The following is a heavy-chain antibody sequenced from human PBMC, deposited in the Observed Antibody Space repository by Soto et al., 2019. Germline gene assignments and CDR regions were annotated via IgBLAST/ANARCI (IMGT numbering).Heavy chain of an antibody. J-gene: IGHJ4*02. Sequence: PXXSLRLSCAASGFTFSDFFMRWVLQAPGKGLEWIAYISGSGSTIRYADSVKGRITISRDNAKNSVSLQMNSLKASDTAMYYCARPSITGTTSAFDYWGQGTLVTVSS. D-gene: IGHD1-20*01. V-gene: IGHV3-11*01. CDR3: ARPSITGTTSAFDY. CDR2: ISGSGSTI. CDR1: GFTFSDFF.